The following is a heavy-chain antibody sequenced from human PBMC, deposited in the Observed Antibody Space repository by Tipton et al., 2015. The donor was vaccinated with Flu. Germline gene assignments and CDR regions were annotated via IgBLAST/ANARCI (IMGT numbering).Heavy chain of an antibody. D-gene: IGHD3-10*02. V-gene: IGHV4-39*01. Sequence: TLSLTCTVSGGSISNYHWGWIRQPPGKGLEWIGGINYSGSAYYNPPLKSRVAISVDTSKNQFSLKLTSVTAADTAIYYCARLSFYDVDLKNFYFEDWGQGTLVTVSS. CDR1: GGSISNYH. CDR3: ARLSFYDVDLKNFYFED. J-gene: IGHJ4*02. CDR2: INYSGSA.